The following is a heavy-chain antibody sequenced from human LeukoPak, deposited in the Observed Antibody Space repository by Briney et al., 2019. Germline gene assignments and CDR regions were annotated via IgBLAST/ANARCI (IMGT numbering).Heavy chain of an antibody. J-gene: IGHJ4*02. CDR2: INHSGST. CDR1: GGSFSGYY. D-gene: IGHD4-23*01. CDR3: ARGLGLRWQYFDY. V-gene: IGHV4-34*01. Sequence: SETLSLTCAVYGGSFSGYYWSWIRRPPGKGLEWIGEINHSGSTNYNPSLKSRVTISVDTSKNQFSLKLSSVTAADTAVYYCARGLGLRWQYFDYWGQGTLVTVSS.